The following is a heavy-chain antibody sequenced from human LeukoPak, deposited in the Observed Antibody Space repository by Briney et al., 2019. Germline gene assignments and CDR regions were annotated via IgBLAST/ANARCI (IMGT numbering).Heavy chain of an antibody. V-gene: IGHV4-59*01. CDR3: ARMSRFSWTPYYFDY. Sequence: SLTXXXXGDSXXXXYWXXXXXXXXXXXXXIXXIYHNGITNYNPFPKSRVTISIDTSKTQFSLNVSSVTAADTAVYYCARMSRFSWTPYYFDYWSQGTLVIVSS. J-gene: IGHJ4*02. CDR1: GDSXXXXY. CDR2: IYHNGIT. D-gene: IGHD3/OR15-3a*01.